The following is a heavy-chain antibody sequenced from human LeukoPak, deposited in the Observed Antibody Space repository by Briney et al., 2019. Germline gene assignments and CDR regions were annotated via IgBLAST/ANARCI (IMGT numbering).Heavy chain of an antibody. CDR1: GYSISSGYY. J-gene: IGHJ5*02. CDR2: IYHSGST. V-gene: IGHV4-38-2*02. CDR3: AVLGDIVVVPAAGKAFDP. D-gene: IGHD2-2*01. Sequence: PSETLSLTRTVSGYSISSGYYWGWIRQPPGKGLEWIGSIYHSGSTYYNPSLKSRVTISVDTSKNQFSLKLSSVTAADTAVYYCAVLGDIVVVPAAGKAFDPWGQGTLVTVSS.